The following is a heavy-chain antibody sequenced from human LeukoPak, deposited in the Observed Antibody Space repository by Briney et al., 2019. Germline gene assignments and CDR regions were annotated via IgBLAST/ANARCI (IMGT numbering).Heavy chain of an antibody. V-gene: IGHV3-33*01. D-gene: IGHD6-13*01. CDR2: IWYDGSNK. CDR1: GFTFSSYG. CDR3: ARDRRSSWYFFDY. J-gene: IGHJ4*02. Sequence: GRSLRLSCAASGFTFSSYGMHWVRQAPGKGLEWVAVIWYDGSNKYYADSVKGRFTISRDNSKNTLYLQMNSLRAEDTAVYYCARDRRSSWYFFDYWGQGTLVTVPS.